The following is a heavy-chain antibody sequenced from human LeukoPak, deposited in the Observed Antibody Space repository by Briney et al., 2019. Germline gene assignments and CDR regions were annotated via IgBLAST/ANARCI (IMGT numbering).Heavy chain of an antibody. Sequence: PGGSLRLSCAASGFTFSTSAMNWVRQAPGKGLEWVSSISSSSSYIYYADSVKGRFTISRDNAKNSLYLQMNSLRAEDTAVYYCAREGYYDSSGYYVEDFDYWGQGTLVTVSS. V-gene: IGHV3-21*01. CDR2: ISSSSSYI. CDR3: AREGYYDSSGYYVEDFDY. J-gene: IGHJ4*02. CDR1: GFTFSTSA. D-gene: IGHD3-22*01.